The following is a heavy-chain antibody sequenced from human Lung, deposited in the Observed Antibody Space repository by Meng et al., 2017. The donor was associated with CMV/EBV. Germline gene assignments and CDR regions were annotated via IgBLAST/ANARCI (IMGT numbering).Heavy chain of an antibody. Sequence: SXTXSLXCTVSGGSISSYYWSWIRQPPGKGLEWIGYIYYSGSTNYNPSLKSRITISADTYKNQFSLKLSSVAAAATAVYYCTGVWPAKKYRSYGLYYFDYWGQGXLVTVSS. CDR1: GGSISSYY. CDR3: TGVWPAKKYRSYGLYYFDY. CDR2: IYYSGST. J-gene: IGHJ4*02. D-gene: IGHD5-18*01. V-gene: IGHV4-59*01.